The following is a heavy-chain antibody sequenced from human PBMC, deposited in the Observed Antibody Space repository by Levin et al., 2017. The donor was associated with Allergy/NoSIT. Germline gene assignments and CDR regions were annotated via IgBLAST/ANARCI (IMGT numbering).Heavy chain of an antibody. J-gene: IGHJ4*02. Sequence: SCAASGFTFSNYAMHWVRQAPGKGLEWVGVISDDGSSEFYIDSVKGRFTISRDNSKNRLCLQMDSLRAEDTALYYCVREIAEEGTWGQGTLVIVSS. CDR3: VREIAEEGT. CDR2: ISDDGSSE. CDR1: GFTFSNYA. D-gene: IGHD1-1*01. V-gene: IGHV3-30-3*01.